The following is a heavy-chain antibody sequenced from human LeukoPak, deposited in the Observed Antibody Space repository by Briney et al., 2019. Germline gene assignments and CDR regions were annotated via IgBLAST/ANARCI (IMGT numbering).Heavy chain of an antibody. Sequence: SETLSLTCTVSGGSISSGGYYWSWIRQHPGKGLEWIGYSYYSGSTNYNPSLKSRVTISLGTSKNQFSLKLTSVTAADTAVYYCAKSGSYYGSTSGWGQGTLVTVSP. D-gene: IGHD3-10*01. CDR1: GGSISSGGYY. V-gene: IGHV4-31*03. CDR2: SYYSGST. CDR3: AKSGSYYGSTSG. J-gene: IGHJ4*02.